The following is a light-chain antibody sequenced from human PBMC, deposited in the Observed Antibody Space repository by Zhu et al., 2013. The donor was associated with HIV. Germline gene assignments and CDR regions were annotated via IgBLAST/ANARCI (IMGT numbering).Light chain of an antibody. CDR3: CSYAGTSTFVV. CDR1: SSDVGVYNY. CDR2: EVS. J-gene: IGLJ2*01. Sequence: QSALTQPPSASGSPGQSVTISCTGTSSDVGVYNYVSWYQHHPGKAPKVMIYEVSKRPSGVPDRFSGSKSGNTASLTVSGLQAGDEADYYCCSYAGTSTFVVFGGGTKLTVL. V-gene: IGLV2-8*01.